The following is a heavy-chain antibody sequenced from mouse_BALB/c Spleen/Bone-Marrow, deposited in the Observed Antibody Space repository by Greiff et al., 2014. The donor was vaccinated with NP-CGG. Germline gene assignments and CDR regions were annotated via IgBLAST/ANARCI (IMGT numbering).Heavy chain of an antibody. CDR3: ARITTATGAMDY. CDR2: IWADGST. Sequence: QVQLQQSGPGLVAPSQSLSITCTVSGFSLTNYGVHWVRQPPGKGLEWLGVIWADGSTNYNSALMSRLSISKDNSKSQVFFKMNSLQTDDTAMYYCARITTATGAMDYWGQGTSVTVFS. J-gene: IGHJ4*01. CDR1: GFSLTNYG. V-gene: IGHV2-9*02. D-gene: IGHD1-2*01.